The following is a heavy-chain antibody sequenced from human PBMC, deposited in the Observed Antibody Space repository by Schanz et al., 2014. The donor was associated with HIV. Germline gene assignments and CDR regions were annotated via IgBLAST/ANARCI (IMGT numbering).Heavy chain of an antibody. Sequence: QVQLVESGGGVVQPGRSLRLSCAAAGFTFSSYGMHWVRQAPGKGLEWVAAIGNDGNNKYYADSVKGRFTISRDNSKKTLYLQMNSLRAEDTAVYYCARGEAITYYYHYYGMDVWGQGTTVTVSS. V-gene: IGHV3-33*01. CDR3: ARGEAITYYYHYYGMDV. CDR2: IGNDGNNK. D-gene: IGHD1-20*01. J-gene: IGHJ6*02. CDR1: GFTFSSYG.